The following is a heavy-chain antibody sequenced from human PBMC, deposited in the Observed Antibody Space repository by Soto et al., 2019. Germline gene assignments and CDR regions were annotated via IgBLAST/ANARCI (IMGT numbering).Heavy chain of an antibody. V-gene: IGHV1-69*06. D-gene: IGHD3-10*01. CDR1: GGTFSSHA. CDR3: ARVRGDGYNSGSVY. CDR2: IVPNFGTS. J-gene: IGHJ4*02. Sequence: QVQRVQSGAEVKKPGSSVKVSCKASGGTFSSHAINWVRQAPGQGLEWMGGIVPNFGTSNYAQKFQARVTITADKSTSTAYMEISRLTFEDTALYYCARVRGDGYNSGSVYWGQGTLVTVSS.